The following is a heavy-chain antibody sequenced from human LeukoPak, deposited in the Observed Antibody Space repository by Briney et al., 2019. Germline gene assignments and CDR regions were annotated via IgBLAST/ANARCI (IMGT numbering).Heavy chain of an antibody. CDR2: IKPDGSET. CDR1: GFTFSNSW. J-gene: IGHJ5*02. CDR3: ARGASRDWS. Sequence: GGSLRLSCAVSGFTFSNSWMSWVRQAPGKGLEWVAYIKPDGSETYYVDSVKGRFTMSRDNAKNSLYLQMNSLRAEDSAVYSCARGASRDWSWGQGTLVTVSS. D-gene: IGHD6-19*01. V-gene: IGHV3-7*01.